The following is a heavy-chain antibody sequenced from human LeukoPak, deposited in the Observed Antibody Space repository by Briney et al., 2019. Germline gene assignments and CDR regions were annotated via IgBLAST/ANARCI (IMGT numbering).Heavy chain of an antibody. CDR1: GFTLSSYS. CDR2: ISSSSSYI. CDR3: ASEILTGYGY. J-gene: IGHJ4*02. D-gene: IGHD3-9*01. V-gene: IGHV3-21*01. Sequence: GGSLRLSCAASGFTLSSYSMNWVRQAPGKGLEWVSSISSSSSYIYYADSVKGRFTISRDNAKNSLYLQMNSLRAEDTAVYYCASEILTGYGYWGQGTLVTVSS.